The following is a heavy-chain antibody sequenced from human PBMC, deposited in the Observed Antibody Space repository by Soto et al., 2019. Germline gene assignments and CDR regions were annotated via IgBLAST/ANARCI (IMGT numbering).Heavy chain of an antibody. J-gene: IGHJ4*02. D-gene: IGHD1-1*01. CDR1: GFTFSRYS. CDR2: ISSTTNYT. V-gene: IGHV3-21*01. CDR3: ARESEHPNSNFDX. Sequence: GGSLSLSSAASGFTFSRYSMNCVRQAPGKGLEWVSSISSTTNYTYYADSMKGRFTVSRDNAKNSVYLDMNSVSAEDTAVYYCARESEHPNSNFDXWGQGTMVTVSX.